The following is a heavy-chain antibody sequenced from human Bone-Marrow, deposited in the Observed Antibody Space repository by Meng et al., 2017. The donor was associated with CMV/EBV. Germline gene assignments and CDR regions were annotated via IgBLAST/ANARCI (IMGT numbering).Heavy chain of an antibody. CDR3: ARLISGYDSS. CDR1: GFTFSSYS. D-gene: IGHD5-12*01. Sequence: GESLKISCAASGFTFSSYSMNWVRQTPGKGLEWVSYISFSSSSIYYADSVKGRFTISRDNAKNSLYLQMNSLRAEDTAVYYCARLISGYDSSWGQGTLVTVSS. V-gene: IGHV3-48*04. J-gene: IGHJ4*02. CDR2: ISFSSSSI.